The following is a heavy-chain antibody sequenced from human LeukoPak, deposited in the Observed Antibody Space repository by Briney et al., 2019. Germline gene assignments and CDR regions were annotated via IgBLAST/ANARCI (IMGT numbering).Heavy chain of an antibody. D-gene: IGHD5-18*01. CDR2: ISGSGSAK. CDR3: ARVPSYGYEGNWFDP. V-gene: IGHV3-48*04. J-gene: IGHJ5*02. Sequence: PGGSLRLSCAASGFTFSSYSMNWVRQAPGKGLEWVSYISGSGSAKYYADSVEGRFTISRDNAKNSLYLQMNSLRAEDTAVYYCARVPSYGYEGNWFDPWGQGTLVTVSS. CDR1: GFTFSSYS.